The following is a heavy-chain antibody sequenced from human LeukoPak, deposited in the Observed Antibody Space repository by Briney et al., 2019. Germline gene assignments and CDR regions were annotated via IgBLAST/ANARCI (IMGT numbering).Heavy chain of an antibody. CDR1: GGSFSGYY. V-gene: IGHV4-34*01. D-gene: IGHD6-13*01. Sequence: SSETLSLTCAVYGGSFSGYYWSWIRQPPGKGLEWIGEINHSGSTNYNPSLKSRVTISVDTSKNQFSLKLSSVTAADTAVYYCARTIAAAADYYFDYWGQGTLVTVSS. J-gene: IGHJ4*02. CDR2: INHSGST. CDR3: ARTIAAAADYYFDY.